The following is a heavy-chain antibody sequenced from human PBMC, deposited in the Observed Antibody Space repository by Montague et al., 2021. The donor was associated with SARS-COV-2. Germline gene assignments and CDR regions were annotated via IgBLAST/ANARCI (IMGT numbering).Heavy chain of an antibody. CDR2: IYYSGST. V-gene: IGHV4-39*07. CDR1: GGSISSSSYY. CDR3: ARVGRQQLVRLSGMDV. D-gene: IGHD6-13*01. Sequence: SETLSLTRTVSGGSISSSSYYWGWIRQPPGKGLEWIGSIYYSGSTYYNPSLKSRVTISVDTSKNQFSLKLSSVTAADTAVYYCARVGRQQLVRLSGMDVWGQRTTVTVSS. J-gene: IGHJ6*02.